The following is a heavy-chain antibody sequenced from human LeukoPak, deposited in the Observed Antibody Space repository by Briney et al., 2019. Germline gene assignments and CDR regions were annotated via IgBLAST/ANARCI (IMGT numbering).Heavy chain of an antibody. Sequence: ASVKVSCKASGGTFSIYAISWVRQAPGQGLEWMGGIIPIFGTANYAQKFQGRVTITADESTSTAYMELSSLRSEDTAVYYCAGDLGGLATTVTTYGGYYNYGMDVWGQGTTVTVSS. J-gene: IGHJ6*02. CDR1: GGTFSIYA. CDR3: AGDLGGLATTVTTYGGYYNYGMDV. CDR2: IIPIFGTA. V-gene: IGHV1-69*01. D-gene: IGHD4-17*01.